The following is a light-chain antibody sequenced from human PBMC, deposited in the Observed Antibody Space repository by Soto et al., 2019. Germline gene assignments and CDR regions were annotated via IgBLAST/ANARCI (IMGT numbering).Light chain of an antibody. J-gene: IGLJ1*01. CDR2: DVN. CDR1: SSDVVGYNY. CDR3: CSYAGGYICDV. V-gene: IGLV2-11*01. Sequence: QSVLTQPRSVXASPGQSVAISCTGTSSDVVGYNYVSWYQQHPGKAPKLMIYDVNKRPSVVPDRFSGSKSGNTASLKISGLQAEDEADYYCCSYAGGYICDVFANGNKAPVL.